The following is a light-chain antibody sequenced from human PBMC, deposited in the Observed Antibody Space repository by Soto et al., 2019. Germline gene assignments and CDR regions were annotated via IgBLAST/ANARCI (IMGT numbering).Light chain of an antibody. CDR1: QSVSSN. J-gene: IGKJ5*01. Sequence: EIVMTHSPSALSVSPGEGATLSFIASQSVSSNLAWYQQKPGQAPRLLIYGASTRATGIPARFSGSGSGTDFTLTISSLQSEDFAVYYCQQYNNWPPITFGQGTRLEIK. CDR3: QQYNNWPPIT. V-gene: IGKV3-15*01. CDR2: GAS.